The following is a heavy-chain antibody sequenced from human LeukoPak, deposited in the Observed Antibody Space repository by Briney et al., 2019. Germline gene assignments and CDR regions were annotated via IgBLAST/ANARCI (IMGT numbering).Heavy chain of an antibody. J-gene: IGHJ6*03. CDR2: ISGSGGST. Sequence: GGSLRLSCAASGFTFSSYAMSWVRQAPGKGLEWVSAISGSGGSTYYADSVKGRFTISRDNSKNTLYLQMNSLRAEDTAVYYCAKTQTTYWTYVSNYYYMDVWGNGTTVIVSS. V-gene: IGHV3-23*01. D-gene: IGHD1-7*01. CDR1: GFTFSSYA. CDR3: AKTQTTYWTYVSNYYYMDV.